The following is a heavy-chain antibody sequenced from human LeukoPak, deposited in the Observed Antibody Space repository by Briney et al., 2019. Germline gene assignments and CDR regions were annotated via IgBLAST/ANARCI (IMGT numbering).Heavy chain of an antibody. Sequence: SVKVSCTASGGTFSSYAISWVRQAPGQGLEWMGGIIPIFGTANYAQKFQGRVTMTRDTSTSTVYMELSSLRSEDTAVYYCARDDFWSVVDYWGQGTLVTVSS. CDR1: GGTFSSYA. V-gene: IGHV1-69*05. J-gene: IGHJ4*02. CDR2: IIPIFGTA. CDR3: ARDDFWSVVDY. D-gene: IGHD3-3*01.